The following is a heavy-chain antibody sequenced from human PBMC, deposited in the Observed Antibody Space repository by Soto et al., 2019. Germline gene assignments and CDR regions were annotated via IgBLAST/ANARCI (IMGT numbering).Heavy chain of an antibody. Sequence: QTGGSLRLSCAVAGYTFGNHWMHWVRQAPGKGLEWVVRMNSDGGIINYADSVKGRFTVSRDNAKNTLYLQMNSLRVEDTAVYYCATAEVDYWGPGTLVTVSS. CDR1: GYTFGNHW. CDR3: ATAEVDY. V-gene: IGHV3-74*01. CDR2: MNSDGGII. J-gene: IGHJ4*02.